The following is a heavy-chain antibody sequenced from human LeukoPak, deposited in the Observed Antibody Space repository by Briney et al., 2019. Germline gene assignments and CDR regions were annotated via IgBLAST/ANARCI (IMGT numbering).Heavy chain of an antibody. D-gene: IGHD3-10*01. CDR3: AREGIYGSGSLRWFDL. CDR2: IYYSAST. J-gene: IGHJ5*02. CDR1: GRSISSSSYY. V-gene: IGHV4-39*06. Sequence: SDTLSLNCTLCGRSISSSSYYWRWIRQPPRKGLERIESIYYSASTYYNTSLKTRVTISVDTSKNQFTLKLSSVTAADTAVYCGAREGIYGSGSLRWFDLWGQGTLVTVSS.